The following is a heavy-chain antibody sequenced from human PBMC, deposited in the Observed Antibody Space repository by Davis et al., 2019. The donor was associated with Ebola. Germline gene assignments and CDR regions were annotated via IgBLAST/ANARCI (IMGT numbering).Heavy chain of an antibody. J-gene: IGHJ4*02. Sequence: ASVKVSCKASGYTFTSYDINWVRQATGQGLEWMGWMNPNSGNTGYAQKFQGRVTMTRNTSISTAYMELSSLRSEDTAVYYCATDKRGSYYADYFDYWGQGTLVTVSS. V-gene: IGHV1-8*01. D-gene: IGHD1-26*01. CDR2: MNPNSGNT. CDR3: ATDKRGSYYADYFDY. CDR1: GYTFTSYD.